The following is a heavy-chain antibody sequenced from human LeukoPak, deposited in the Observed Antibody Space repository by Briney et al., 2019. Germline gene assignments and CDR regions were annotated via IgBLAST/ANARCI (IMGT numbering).Heavy chain of an antibody. CDR3: ARDRGAYLWFDP. Sequence: SETLSLTRAVSGGSISSGGYSWSWIRRPPGKGLEWIGYIYYSGSTYYNPSLKSRVTISVDTSKNQFSLKLSSVTAADTAVYYCARDRGAYLWFDPWGQGTLVTVSS. CDR2: IYYSGST. CDR1: GGSISSGGYS. J-gene: IGHJ5*02. D-gene: IGHD1-26*01. V-gene: IGHV4-30-4*07.